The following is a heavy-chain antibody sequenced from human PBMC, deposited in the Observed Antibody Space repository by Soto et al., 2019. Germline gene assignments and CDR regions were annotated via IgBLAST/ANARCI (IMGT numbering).Heavy chain of an antibody. CDR1: GYSFTSYW. V-gene: IGHV5-10-1*01. Sequence: GESLKISCKGSGYSFTSYWISWVRQMPWKGLEWMGRIDPSDSYTNYSPSFQGHVTISADKSISTAYLQWSSLKASDTAMYYCARRLYCGGDCYSIGAFDIWGQGTMVTVSS. D-gene: IGHD2-21*02. CDR3: ARRLYCGGDCYSIGAFDI. CDR2: IDPSDSYT. J-gene: IGHJ3*02.